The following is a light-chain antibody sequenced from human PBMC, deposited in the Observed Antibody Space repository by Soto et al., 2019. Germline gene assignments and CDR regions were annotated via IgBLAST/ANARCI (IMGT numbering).Light chain of an antibody. J-gene: IGLJ2*01. V-gene: IGLV1-44*01. Sequence: QSVLTQPPSASGTPGQRVIISCSGSSSNFGGNTANWYQQFPGTAPKVLIYSKNQRPAGVSDRFSGSKSGTSGTLAISGLRSEDEADYYCASWDDTLSGPVFGGGTKVTVL. CDR2: SKN. CDR1: SSNFGGNT. CDR3: ASWDDTLSGPV.